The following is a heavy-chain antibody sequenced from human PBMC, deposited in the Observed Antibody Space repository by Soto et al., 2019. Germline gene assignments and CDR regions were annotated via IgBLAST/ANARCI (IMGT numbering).Heavy chain of an antibody. D-gene: IGHD6-19*01. CDR3: ARETRPYSSGWYLLA. J-gene: IGHJ5*02. CDR2: INPSGGST. CDR1: GYTFTSYY. Sequence: QVQLVQSGAEVKKPGASVKVSCKASGYTFTSYYMHWVRQAPGQGLEWMGIINPSGGSTSYAQKCQGRVTMTRDTSTSTVYMELSSLRSEDTAVYYCARETRPYSSGWYLLAWGQGTLVTVSS. V-gene: IGHV1-46*01.